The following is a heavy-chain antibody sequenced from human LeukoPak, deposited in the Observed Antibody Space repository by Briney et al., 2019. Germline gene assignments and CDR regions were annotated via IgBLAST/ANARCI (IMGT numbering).Heavy chain of an antibody. CDR3: ARDGRVALDY. CDR1: GGSISSYY. Sequence: SETLSLTCTVSGGSISSYYWSWIRQPPGKGLEWIGCIYYSGSTNYNPSLKSRVTISVDTSKNQFSLKLSSVTAADTAVYYCARDGRVALDYWGQGTLVTVSS. V-gene: IGHV4-59*01. J-gene: IGHJ4*02. CDR2: IYYSGST. D-gene: IGHD1-26*01.